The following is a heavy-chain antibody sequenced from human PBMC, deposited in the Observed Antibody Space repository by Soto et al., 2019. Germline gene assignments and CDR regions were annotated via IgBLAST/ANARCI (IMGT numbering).Heavy chain of an antibody. Sequence: EVQLVESGGGLIQPGGSLRLSCAASGFTVSSNYMSWVRQAPGKGLEWVSVIYSGGSTYYADSVKGRFTISRDNSKNTLYLQMNSLRAEDTAVYYCAREVTSNIRGGFDPWGQGTLVTVSS. CDR1: GFTVSSNY. J-gene: IGHJ5*02. D-gene: IGHD3-3*02. CDR2: IYSGGST. V-gene: IGHV3-53*01. CDR3: AREVTSNIRGGFDP.